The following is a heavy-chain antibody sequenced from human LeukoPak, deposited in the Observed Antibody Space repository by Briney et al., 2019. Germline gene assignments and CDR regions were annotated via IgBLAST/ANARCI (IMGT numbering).Heavy chain of an antibody. Sequence: GGSLRLSCAASGFTFSSYAMSWVRQAPGKGLEWVSAISGSGGSTYYADSVKGRFTISRDNSKNTLYLRMNSLRAEDTAVYYCARSKKSFGGYYFDYWGQGTLVTVSS. J-gene: IGHJ4*02. CDR3: ARSKKSFGGYYFDY. D-gene: IGHD3-16*01. CDR1: GFTFSSYA. V-gene: IGHV3-23*01. CDR2: ISGSGGST.